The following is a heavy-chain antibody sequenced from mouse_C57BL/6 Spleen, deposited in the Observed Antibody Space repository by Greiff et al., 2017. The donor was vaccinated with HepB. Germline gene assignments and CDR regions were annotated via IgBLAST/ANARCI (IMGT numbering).Heavy chain of an antibody. V-gene: IGHV2-9-1*01. J-gene: IGHJ2*01. CDR3: ARNSPRGYYYGSSHVPFDY. CDR1: GFSLTSYA. Sequence: QVQLKESGPGLVAPSQSLSITCTVSGFSLTSYAISWVRQPPGKGLEWLGVIWTGGGTNYNSALKSRLSISKDNSKSQVFLKMNSLQTDDTARYYCARNSPRGYYYGSSHVPFDYWGQGTTLTVSS. D-gene: IGHD1-1*01. CDR2: IWTGGGT.